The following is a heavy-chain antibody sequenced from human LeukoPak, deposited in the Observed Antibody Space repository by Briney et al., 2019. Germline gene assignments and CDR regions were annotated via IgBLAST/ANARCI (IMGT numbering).Heavy chain of an antibody. Sequence: SETLSLTCSVSGDSIGRSNYYWSWIRQHPGKGLEWIGYINYSGSTYYNPSLTSRVSISVDTSKNQFSLKLRSVTAADTAVYYCAREYYDILTRFDPWGQGTLVTVSS. CDR1: GDSIGRSNYY. J-gene: IGHJ5*02. V-gene: IGHV4-31*03. D-gene: IGHD3-9*01. CDR3: AREYYDILTRFDP. CDR2: INYSGST.